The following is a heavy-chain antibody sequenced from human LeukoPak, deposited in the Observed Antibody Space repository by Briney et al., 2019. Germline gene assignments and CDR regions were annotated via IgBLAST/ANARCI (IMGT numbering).Heavy chain of an antibody. CDR3: ARDHYGSGGGFDP. V-gene: IGHV4-4*07. J-gene: IGHJ5*02. D-gene: IGHD3-10*01. Sequence: SETLSLTCTVSGGSISSYYWSWIRQPPGKGLESIGHISTSGSTNYNPSLKSRVTMSADTSKNQFSLKLSSVTAADTAVYYCARDHYGSGGGFDPWGQGTLVTVSS. CDR2: ISTSGST. CDR1: GGSISSYY.